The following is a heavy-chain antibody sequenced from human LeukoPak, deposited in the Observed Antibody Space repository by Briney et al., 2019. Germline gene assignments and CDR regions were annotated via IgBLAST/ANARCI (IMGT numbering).Heavy chain of an antibody. D-gene: IGHD6-13*01. V-gene: IGHV1-8*01. CDR3: ARGQVYSSSGGDYYYGMDV. CDR2: MNPNSGNT. Sequence: ASVKASCKASGYTFTSYDINWVRQATGQGLEWMGWMNPNSGNTGYAQKFQGRVTMTRNTSISTAYMELSSLRSEDTAVYYCARGQVYSSSGGDYYYGMDVWGQGTTVTVSS. J-gene: IGHJ6*02. CDR1: GYTFTSYD.